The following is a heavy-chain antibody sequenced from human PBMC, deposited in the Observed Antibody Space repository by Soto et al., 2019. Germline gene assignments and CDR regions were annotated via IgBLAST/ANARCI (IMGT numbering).Heavy chain of an antibody. Sequence: EMQLVESGGGLVKPGGSPRLSCAASGFPFRTYSMNWVRQAPGKGLEWISSISSSSNYIYYADSVKGRFTTSRDNARNSLDLQMSSLRADDTAVYYCARRRDGPNRDAFDVWGQGTMVTVSS. CDR1: GFPFRTYS. V-gene: IGHV3-21*02. CDR2: ISSSSNYI. J-gene: IGHJ3*01. CDR3: ARRRDGPNRDAFDV.